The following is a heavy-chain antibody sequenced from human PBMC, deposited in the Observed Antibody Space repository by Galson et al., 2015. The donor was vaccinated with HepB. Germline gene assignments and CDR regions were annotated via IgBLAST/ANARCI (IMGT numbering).Heavy chain of an antibody. CDR1: GFILSDNY. J-gene: IGHJ3*02. CDR2: IYSGGST. CDR3: ARDLEALDAFDI. D-gene: IGHD3-3*01. V-gene: IGHV3-66*01. Sequence: SLRLSCAASGFILSDNYMSWVRQAPGKGLEWVSVIYSGGSTYYADSVKGRFTISRDNSKNTLYLQMNSLRAEDTAVYYCARDLEALDAFDIWGQGTMVTVSS.